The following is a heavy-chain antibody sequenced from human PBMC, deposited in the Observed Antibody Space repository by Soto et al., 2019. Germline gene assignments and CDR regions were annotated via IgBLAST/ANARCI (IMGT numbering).Heavy chain of an antibody. V-gene: IGHV4-4*02. J-gene: IGHJ5*02. CDR1: GGSISSSNW. Sequence: QVQLQESGPGLVKPSGTLSLTCAVSGGSISSSNWWSWVRQPPGKGLEWIGEIYHSGSTNYNPSLKSRVTISVDKSKNQFSLKLSSVTAADTAVYYCARGVPWSTIFGVVLLGWFDPWGQGTLVTVSS. CDR3: ARGVPWSTIFGVVLLGWFDP. D-gene: IGHD3-3*01. CDR2: IYHSGST.